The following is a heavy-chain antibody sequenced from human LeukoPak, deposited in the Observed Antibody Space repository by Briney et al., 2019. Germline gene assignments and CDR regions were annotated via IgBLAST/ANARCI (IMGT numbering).Heavy chain of an antibody. CDR1: GFIFSSHG. V-gene: IGHV3-23*03. D-gene: IGHD3-10*02. Sequence: GGTLRLSCAASGFIFSSHGMNWVRQAPGKGLEWVSVIYSAGSTYYADSVKGRFTISRDNAKNSLYLQMNSLRAEDTAVYYCAELGITMIGGVWGKGTTVTISS. J-gene: IGHJ6*04. CDR2: IYSAGST. CDR3: AELGITMIGGV.